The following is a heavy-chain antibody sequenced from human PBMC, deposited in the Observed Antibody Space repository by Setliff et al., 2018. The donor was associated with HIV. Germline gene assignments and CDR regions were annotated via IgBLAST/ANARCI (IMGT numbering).Heavy chain of an antibody. Sequence: GGSLRLSCAASGFSFSDYEMNWVRQAPGKGLEYVSYIGTSDGSTYYADSVKGRFTISRDNVKNSLYLQMNSLRAEDTAVYYCTRPLLRTNTVYGILGNWFDSWGRGTLVTVSS. CDR2: IGTSDGST. V-gene: IGHV3-48*03. CDR1: GFSFSDYE. D-gene: IGHD2-8*01. CDR3: TRPLLRTNTVYGILGNWFDS. J-gene: IGHJ5*01.